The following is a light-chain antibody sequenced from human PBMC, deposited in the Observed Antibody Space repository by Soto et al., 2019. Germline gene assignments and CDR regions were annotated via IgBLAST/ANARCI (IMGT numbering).Light chain of an antibody. J-gene: IGKJ3*01. CDR2: AAS. CDR3: QQYDNLPVT. Sequence: DIQMTQSPSSLSASVGDRVTITCQASQDISTYVNWYQQKPGKTPNLLIYAASNLETRVPSRFSGSGSGTKFTLTISSLQTEDVGTYYCQQYDNLPVTFGQGTKVNVK. V-gene: IGKV1-33*01. CDR1: QDISTY.